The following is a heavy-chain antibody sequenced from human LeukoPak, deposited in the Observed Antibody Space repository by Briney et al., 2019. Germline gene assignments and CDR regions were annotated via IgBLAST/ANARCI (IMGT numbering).Heavy chain of an antibody. J-gene: IGHJ4*02. D-gene: IGHD5-12*01. CDR1: GFIFNSFA. CDR2: INGGGYNGGVT. V-gene: IGHV3-23*01. CDR3: AKDIQTWPRFPDY. Sequence: GGSLRLSCAASGFIFNSFAMNWVRQAPGKGLEWVASINGGGYNGGVTYYADSVKGRFTSSRDNPKSTLYLQMNSLRAEDTAVYYCAKDIQTWPRFPDYWGQGTLVTVSS.